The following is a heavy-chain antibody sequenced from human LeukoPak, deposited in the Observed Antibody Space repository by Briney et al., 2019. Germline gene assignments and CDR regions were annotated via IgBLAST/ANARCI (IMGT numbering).Heavy chain of an antibody. Sequence: PGGSLRLSCAASGFAFSDYYMNWIRQAPGKGLEWISYIDISSSSTYYADSVKGRFTISRDNAKNSLYLQMSSLRAEDTALYYCARGPPLFDPWGQGTLVTVSS. J-gene: IGHJ5*02. CDR1: GFAFSDYY. V-gene: IGHV3-11*06. CDR2: IDISSSST. CDR3: ARGPPLFDP.